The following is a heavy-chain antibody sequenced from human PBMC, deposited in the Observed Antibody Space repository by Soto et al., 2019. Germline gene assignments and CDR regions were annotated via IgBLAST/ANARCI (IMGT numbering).Heavy chain of an antibody. CDR1: GFTFSSYE. CDR3: ARVVATANNWFDP. CDR2: ISSSGSTI. J-gene: IGHJ5*02. D-gene: IGHD2-15*01. V-gene: IGHV3-48*03. Sequence: EVQLVESGGGLVQPGGSLRLSCAASGFTFSSYEMNWVRQAPGKGLEWVSYISSSGSTIYYADSVKGRFTISRDNAKNSLYLQMNSLRAEDTAVYYCARVVATANNWFDPWGQGTLVTVSS.